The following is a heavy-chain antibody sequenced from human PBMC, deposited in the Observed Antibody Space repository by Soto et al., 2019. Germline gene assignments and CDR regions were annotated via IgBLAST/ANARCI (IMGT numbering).Heavy chain of an antibody. CDR2: IVVGSGNT. V-gene: IGHV1-58*01. D-gene: IGHD6-13*01. CDR1: GFTFTSSA. Sequence: SVKVSCKASGFTFTSSAVQWVRQARGQRLEWIGWIVVGSGNTNYAQKFQERVTITRDMSTSTAYMELSSLRSEDTAVYYCAAGGIAHRYYYYGLDVWGQGTTVTVSS. J-gene: IGHJ6*02. CDR3: AAGGIAHRYYYYGLDV.